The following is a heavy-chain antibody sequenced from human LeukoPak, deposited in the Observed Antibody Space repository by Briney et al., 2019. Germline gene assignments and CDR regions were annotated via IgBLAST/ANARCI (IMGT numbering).Heavy chain of an antibody. CDR1: GGSISSSSYY. D-gene: IGHD3-9*01. V-gene: IGHV4-39*07. Sequence: PSETLSLTCTVSGGSISSSSYYWGWIRQPPGKGLEWIGSIYYSGSTYYNPSLKSRVTISVDTSKNQFSLKLSSVTAADTAVYYCAQVRRHYDILTGSVPLYGMDVWGQGTTVTVS. CDR3: AQVRRHYDILTGSVPLYGMDV. J-gene: IGHJ6*02. CDR2: IYYSGST.